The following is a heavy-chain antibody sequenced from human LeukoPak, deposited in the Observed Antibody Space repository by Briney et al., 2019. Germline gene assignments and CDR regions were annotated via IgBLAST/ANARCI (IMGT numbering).Heavy chain of an antibody. CDR3: AREGLSVDTAMVVFDY. CDR1: GGTFSSYA. J-gene: IGHJ4*02. V-gene: IGHV1-69*04. CDR2: IIPILGIA. Sequence: SVKVSCKASGGTFSSYAISWVRQAPGQGLEWMGRIIPILGIANYAQKFQGRVTITADKSTSTAYMELSSVRSEDTAVYYCAREGLSVDTAMVVFDYWGQGTLVTVSS. D-gene: IGHD5-18*01.